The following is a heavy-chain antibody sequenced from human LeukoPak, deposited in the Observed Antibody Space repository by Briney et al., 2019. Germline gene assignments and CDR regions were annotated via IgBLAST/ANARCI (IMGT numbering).Heavy chain of an antibody. CDR1: GGTFSSYA. D-gene: IGHD2-15*01. J-gene: IGHJ6*03. CDR2: IIPIFGTA. CDR3: AMSHSPVYYYYYMDG. V-gene: IGHV1-69*05. Sequence: ASVKVSCKASGGTFSSYAISWVRQAPGQGLEWMGGIIPIFGTANYAQKFQGRVTITTDESTSTAYMELSSLRSEDTAVYYCAMSHSPVYYYYYMDGWGKGTTVTVSS.